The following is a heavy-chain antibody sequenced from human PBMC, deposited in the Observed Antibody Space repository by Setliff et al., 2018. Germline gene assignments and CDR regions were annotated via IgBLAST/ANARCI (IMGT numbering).Heavy chain of an antibody. Sequence: SVKVSCKASGYTFTSYGISWVRQAPGQGLEWMGGIIPIFGTANYAQKFQGRVTITADESTSTAYMELSSLRSEDTAVYYCARLGYCSSTSCFANYYYYMDVWGKGTTGTSP. CDR3: ARLGYCSSTSCFANYYYYMDV. CDR1: GYTFTSYG. V-gene: IGHV1-69*13. CDR2: IIPIFGTA. D-gene: IGHD2-2*01. J-gene: IGHJ6*03.